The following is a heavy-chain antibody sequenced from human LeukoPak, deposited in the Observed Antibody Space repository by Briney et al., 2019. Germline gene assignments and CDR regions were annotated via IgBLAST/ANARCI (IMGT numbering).Heavy chain of an antibody. CDR2: FHHSGGT. J-gene: IGHJ4*02. D-gene: IGHD1-1*01. V-gene: IGHV4-4*02. CDR3: ARNGAFAVEY. Sequence: SETLSLTCAVSDGSISGPNWWSWVRQPPGKGLEWIGEFHHSGGTNYNPSLKSRVTISIDKSNNQFSLKLTSVTAADTAVYYCARNGAFAVEYWGRGSLVTVSS. CDR1: DGSISGPNW.